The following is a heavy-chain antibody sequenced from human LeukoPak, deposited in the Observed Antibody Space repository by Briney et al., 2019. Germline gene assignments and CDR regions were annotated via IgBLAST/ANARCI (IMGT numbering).Heavy chain of an antibody. CDR3: ARDIAGATKGGWFDT. CDR2: ISAYNGNT. J-gene: IGHJ5*02. CDR1: GYTFTSYG. Sequence: ASVKVSCKASGYTFTSYGISWVRQAPGQGLEWVGWISAYNGNTNYAQKLQGRVTMTTDTSTSTAYMELSSLRSEDTALYYCARDIAGATKGGWFDTWGQGTPVTVSS. V-gene: IGHV1-18*01. D-gene: IGHD1-26*01.